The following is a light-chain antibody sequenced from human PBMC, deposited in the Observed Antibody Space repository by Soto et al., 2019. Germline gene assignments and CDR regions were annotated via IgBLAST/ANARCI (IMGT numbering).Light chain of an antibody. V-gene: IGKV3-15*01. CDR1: QSINSD. J-gene: IGKJ4*02. Sequence: EIGMTQSPSSLSVSTGETTRLSCRASQSINSDVAWYQQKVGQTPRLLIHGASTMATGVAARFSGSGSGTEFTLTISCLQSEDFATYYCQQYNNLPGTFGEGTKVDIK. CDR2: GAS. CDR3: QQYNNLPGT.